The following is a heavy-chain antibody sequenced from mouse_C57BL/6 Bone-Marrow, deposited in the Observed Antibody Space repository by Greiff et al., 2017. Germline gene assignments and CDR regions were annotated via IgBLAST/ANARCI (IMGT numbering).Heavy chain of an antibody. CDR1: GYTFTGYW. Sequence: VQLQQSGAELMKPGASVKLSCKATGYTFTGYWIEWVKQRPGHGLEWIGEILPGSGNTNYNEKFKGKATFTADTSSNTAYMQLSSLTTEDSAIYYCARCRAQATWFAYWGQGTLVTVSA. CDR3: ARCRAQATWFAY. J-gene: IGHJ3*01. D-gene: IGHD3-2*02. V-gene: IGHV1-9*01. CDR2: ILPGSGNT.